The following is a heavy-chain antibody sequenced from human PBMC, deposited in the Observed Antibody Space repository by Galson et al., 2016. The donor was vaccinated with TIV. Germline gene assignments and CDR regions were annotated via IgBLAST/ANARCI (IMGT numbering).Heavy chain of an antibody. CDR3: AKGERQYRGYDWGFDY. CDR1: GFTFIDYD. CDR2: ISGSGLST. J-gene: IGHJ4*02. Sequence: SLRLSCAASGFTFIDYDINWVRQALGKGLEWVSSISGSGLSTYYTDSVKGRFTISRDNSKNTLYLQMNSLRAEDTAIYYCAKGERQYRGYDWGFDYWGQGALVTVSS. V-gene: IGHV3-23*01. D-gene: IGHD5-12*01.